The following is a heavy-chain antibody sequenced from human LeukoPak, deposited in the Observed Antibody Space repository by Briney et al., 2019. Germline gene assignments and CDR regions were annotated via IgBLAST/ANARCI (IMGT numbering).Heavy chain of an antibody. CDR2: ISHDGNNK. CDR1: GFTFSSYA. V-gene: IGHV3-30-3*01. CDR3: ARGRAGKSPFVYYFDY. J-gene: IGHJ4*02. D-gene: IGHD2-8*01. Sequence: AGGSLRLSCAASGFTFSSYAMHWVRQAPGKGLEWVAVISHDGNNKYNADSVKGRFTISRDNSKNTLYLQTNSLRAEDTAVYYCARGRAGKSPFVYYFDYWGQGTLVIVSS.